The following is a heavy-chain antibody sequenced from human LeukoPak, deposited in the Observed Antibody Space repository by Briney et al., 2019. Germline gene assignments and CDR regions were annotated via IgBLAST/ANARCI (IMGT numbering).Heavy chain of an antibody. CDR1: GFSFSTYS. D-gene: IGHD1-1*01. CDR3: ATDSPETAAFNY. CDR2: IVGSSSTI. J-gene: IGHJ4*02. Sequence: GGSLRLSCAASGFSFSTYSMNWVRQAPGKGLEWVSYIVGSSSTIYYADSVKGRFTISRDNAKNSLYLQMDSLRAEDTAVYYCATDSPETAAFNYWGQGTLVTVSS. V-gene: IGHV3-48*04.